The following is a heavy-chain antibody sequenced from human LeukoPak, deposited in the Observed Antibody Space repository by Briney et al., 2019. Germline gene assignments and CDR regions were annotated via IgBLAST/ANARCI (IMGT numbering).Heavy chain of an antibody. CDR2: LSGSGGDT. CDR1: GFTFNSYA. D-gene: IGHD4-17*01. V-gene: IGHV3-23*01. Sequence: GGSLRLSCATSGFTFNSYAMSWVRQAPGKGLEWVSGLSGSGGDTDYADSVKGRFTISRDNSRNTLYLQMNSLRSEDTAVYYCAKDALATVTYFYYWGQGSLVTVSS. CDR3: AKDALATVTYFYY. J-gene: IGHJ4*02.